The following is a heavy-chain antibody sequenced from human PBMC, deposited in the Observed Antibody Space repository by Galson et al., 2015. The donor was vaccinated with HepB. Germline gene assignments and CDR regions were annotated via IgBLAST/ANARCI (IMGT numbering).Heavy chain of an antibody. CDR1: GGTFSSYA. D-gene: IGHD1-1*01. Sequence: SVKVSCKASGGTFSSYAISWVRQAPGQGLEWMGGIIPIFGTANYAQKFQGRVTMTTDTSTSTAYMELRSLRSDDTAVYYCARDPGAQLERCYYYGMDVWGQGTTVTVS. V-gene: IGHV1-69*05. CDR2: IIPIFGTA. CDR3: ARDPGAQLERCYYYGMDV. J-gene: IGHJ6*01.